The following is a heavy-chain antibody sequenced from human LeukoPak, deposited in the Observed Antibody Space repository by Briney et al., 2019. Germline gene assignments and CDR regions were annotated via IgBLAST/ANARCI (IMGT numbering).Heavy chain of an antibody. CDR2: ISGSGGST. J-gene: IGHJ4*02. CDR1: GFTFSSYA. D-gene: IGHD2-2*01. CDR3: AKGDIVVVPAVYFDY. Sequence: PGGSPRLSCAVSGFTFSSYAMSWVRQAPGKGLEWVSAISGSGGSTYYADSVKGRFTISRDNSKNTLYLQMNSLRAEDTAVYYCAKGDIVVVPAVYFDYWGQGTLVTVSS. V-gene: IGHV3-23*01.